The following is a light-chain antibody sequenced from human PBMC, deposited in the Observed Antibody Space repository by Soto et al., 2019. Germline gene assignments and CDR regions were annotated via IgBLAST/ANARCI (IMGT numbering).Light chain of an antibody. CDR3: QSYESDNRGV. J-gene: IGLJ2*01. Sequence: NFMLTQPQSVSESPGKTVTISCTGSSGSVADNYVQWYQQRPGSAPTTVIYEDNRRPSGVPERFSGSVDSSSNSASLTISGLKPEDEADYYCQSYESDNRGVFGGGTKVTVL. V-gene: IGLV6-57*02. CDR1: SGSVADNY. CDR2: EDN.